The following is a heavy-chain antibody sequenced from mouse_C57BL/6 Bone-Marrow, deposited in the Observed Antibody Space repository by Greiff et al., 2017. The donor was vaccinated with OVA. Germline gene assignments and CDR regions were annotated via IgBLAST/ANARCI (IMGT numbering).Heavy chain of an antibody. CDR3: ARDVFAY. J-gene: IGHJ3*01. Sequence: QVQLQQPGAELVKPGASVKLSCKASGYTFTSYWMQWIKQRPGQGLEWIGEIDPSDSYTNYNQKFKGKATLSVDTSSSTAYMQLSSLSSEDSAGYYRARDVFAYWGWGTLVTVSA. V-gene: IGHV1-50*01. CDR2: IDPSDSYT. CDR1: GYTFTSYW.